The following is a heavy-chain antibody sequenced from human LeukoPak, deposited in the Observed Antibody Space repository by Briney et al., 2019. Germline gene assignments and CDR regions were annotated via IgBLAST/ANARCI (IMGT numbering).Heavy chain of an antibody. V-gene: IGHV1-69*13. J-gene: IGHJ4*02. CDR1: GGTFSSYA. D-gene: IGHD6-13*01. CDR2: IIPIFGTA. Sequence: ASVKVSRKASGGTFSSYAISWVRQAPGQGLEWMGGIIPIFGTANYAQKFQGRVTITADESTSTAYMELSSLRSEDTAVYYCARDHQGSSSWYDYWGQGTLVTVSS. CDR3: ARDHQGSSSWYDY.